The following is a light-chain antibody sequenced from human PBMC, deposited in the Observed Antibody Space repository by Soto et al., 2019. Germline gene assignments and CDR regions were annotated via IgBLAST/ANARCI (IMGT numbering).Light chain of an antibody. CDR3: SSYKSSSTPYV. CDR2: EVS. CDR1: SSDVGGYNY. Sequence: QSALTQPASVSGSPGQSITISCTGTSSDVGGYNYVSWYQQHPGKAPKLMIYEVSNRPSGVSNRFSGSKSGNTASLTISGLQAEDVADYYCSSYKSSSTPYVFGTGTKLTVL. V-gene: IGLV2-14*01. J-gene: IGLJ1*01.